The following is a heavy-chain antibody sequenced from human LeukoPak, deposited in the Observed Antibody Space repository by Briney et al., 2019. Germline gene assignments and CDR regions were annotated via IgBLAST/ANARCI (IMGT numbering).Heavy chain of an antibody. CDR1: GGSISSGSYY. CDR3: ARESVYWNDGSAYYYYYYYMDV. V-gene: IGHV4-61*02. J-gene: IGHJ6*03. CDR2: IYTSGST. D-gene: IGHD1-1*01. Sequence: SQTLSLTCTVSGGSISSGSYYWSWIRQPAGKGLEWIGRIYTSGSTNYNPSLKSRVTISVDTSKNQFSLKLSSVTAADTAVYYCARESVYWNDGSAYYYYYYYMDVWGKGTTVTVSS.